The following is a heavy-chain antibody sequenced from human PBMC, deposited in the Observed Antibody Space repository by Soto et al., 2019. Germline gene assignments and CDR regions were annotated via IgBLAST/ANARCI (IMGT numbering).Heavy chain of an antibody. V-gene: IGHV1-69*04. CDR2: IIPILGIA. D-gene: IGHD2-15*01. J-gene: IGHJ6*02. Sequence: SVKVSCKASGGTFSSYTISWVRQAPGQGLEWMGRIIPILGIANYAQKFQGRVTITADKSTSTAYMELSSLRSEDTAVYYCARDTVVVVAATLMDVWGQGTTVTVSS. CDR3: ARDTVVVVAATLMDV. CDR1: GGTFSSYT.